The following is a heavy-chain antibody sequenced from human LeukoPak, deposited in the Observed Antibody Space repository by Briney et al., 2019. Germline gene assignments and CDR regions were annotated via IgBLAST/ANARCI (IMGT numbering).Heavy chain of an antibody. V-gene: IGHV1-69*13. CDR3: AREAYCGGDCYSPFDY. CDR1: GGTFISYA. D-gene: IGHD2-21*01. Sequence: ASVKVSCKASGGTFISYAISGVRQAPGQGGEWMGGIIPILGTANYAQKFQGRVTITADESTSTAYMELSSLRSEDTAVYYCAREAYCGGDCYSPFDYWGEGTLVTVSS. CDR2: IIPILGTA. J-gene: IGHJ4*02.